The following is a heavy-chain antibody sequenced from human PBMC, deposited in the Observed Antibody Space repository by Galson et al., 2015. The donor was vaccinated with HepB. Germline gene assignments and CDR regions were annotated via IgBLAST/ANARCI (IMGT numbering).Heavy chain of an antibody. V-gene: IGHV3-23*01. CDR1: GFTFRSYG. J-gene: IGHJ4*02. D-gene: IGHD6-13*01. CDR3: AKEIAELGIPLFDR. CDR2: LNGGGGRT. Sequence: SLRLSCAASGFTFRSYGMSWVRQAPGKGQQWVSGLNGGGGRTFYADSVKGRFTISRDNSKNTLYLQMNSLRAEDTGIYYCAKEIAELGIPLFDRWGQGTLVTVSS.